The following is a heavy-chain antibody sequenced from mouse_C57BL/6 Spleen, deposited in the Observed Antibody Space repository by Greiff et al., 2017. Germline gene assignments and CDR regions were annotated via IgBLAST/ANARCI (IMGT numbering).Heavy chain of an antibody. J-gene: IGHJ4*01. Sequence: VQLQQSGPVLVKPEASVQMSCKASGYTFTDSYLSWVKQSHGKSLAWIGVITPYNGGTRYNQQFKGKATLTVDKSSSSAYMELNSLTSEDSAVXYCARCGIYRNYYAMDYWGQGTSVTVSS. CDR1: GYTFTDSY. CDR2: ITPYNGGT. CDR3: ARCGIYRNYYAMDY. D-gene: IGHD2-5*01. V-gene: IGHV1-19*01.